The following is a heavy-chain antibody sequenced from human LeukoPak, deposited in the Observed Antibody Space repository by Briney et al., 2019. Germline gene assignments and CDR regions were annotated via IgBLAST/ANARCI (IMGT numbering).Heavy chain of an antibody. CDR3: ARQTDYGDFDY. J-gene: IGHJ4*02. D-gene: IGHD4-17*01. V-gene: IGHV4-4*02. CDR1: GGSISSSNW. Sequence: SETLSLTCAVSGGSISSSNWWSWVRQPPGKGLEWIGEVYHSGSTNYNPSLKSRVTISVDKSKNQFPLKLSSVTAADTAVYYCARQTDYGDFDYWGQGTLVTVSS. CDR2: VYHSGST.